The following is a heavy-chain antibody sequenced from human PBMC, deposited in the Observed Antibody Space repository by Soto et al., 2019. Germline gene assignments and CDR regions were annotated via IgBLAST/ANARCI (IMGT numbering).Heavy chain of an antibody. J-gene: IGHJ5*02. D-gene: IGHD6-13*01. CDR1: GYTFINFD. CDR2: MNPGSGQT. V-gene: IGHV1-8*02. Sequence: GASVKVSCKASGYTFINFDISWVRQAAGQGLEWLGWMNPGSGQTGYASKFQGRVAMTRDASTGTSHLELSSLTSDDTAVYYRARMASAGTLNWFDPWGQGTLVTVSS. CDR3: ARMASAGTLNWFDP.